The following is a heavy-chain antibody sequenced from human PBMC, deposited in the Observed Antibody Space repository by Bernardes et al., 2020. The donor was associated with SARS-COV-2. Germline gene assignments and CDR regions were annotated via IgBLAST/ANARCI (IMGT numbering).Heavy chain of an antibody. V-gene: IGHV3-48*01. Sequence: GGSLRLSCAASGFTFSSYSMNWVRQAPGKGLEWVSYISSSSSTIYYADSVKGRFTISRDNAKNSLYLQMNSLRAEDTAVYYCARDDGSYYVGAFDIWGQGTMVTVSS. D-gene: IGHD1-26*01. CDR1: GFTFSSYS. J-gene: IGHJ3*02. CDR3: ARDDGSYYVGAFDI. CDR2: ISSSSSTI.